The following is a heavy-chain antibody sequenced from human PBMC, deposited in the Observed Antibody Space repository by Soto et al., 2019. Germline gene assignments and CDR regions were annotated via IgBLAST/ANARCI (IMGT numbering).Heavy chain of an antibody. J-gene: IGHJ4*02. CDR1: GGSFSGYY. Sequence: SETLSLTCAVYGGSFSGYYWSWIRQPPGKGLEWIGEINHSGSTNYNPSLKSRVTISVDTSKNQFSLKLSSVTAADTAVYYCARGYGRSAYYGSGSYYKSKGYFDYWGQGTLVTVSS. CDR2: INHSGST. CDR3: ARGYGRSAYYGSGSYYKSKGYFDY. V-gene: IGHV4-34*01. D-gene: IGHD3-10*01.